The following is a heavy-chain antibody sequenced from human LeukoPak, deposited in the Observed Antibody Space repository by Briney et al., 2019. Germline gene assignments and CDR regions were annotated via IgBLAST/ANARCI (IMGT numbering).Heavy chain of an antibody. CDR2: ISPSGGIT. V-gene: IGHV3-23*01. Sequence: GGSLRLSCAASGFTFSSHGMNWVRQAPGKGLEWVSGISPSGGITYYTDSVKGRFTISRDNSKNTVSLQMNSLRAEDTALYYCAKGGDSSGYWGQGTMVTVSS. CDR3: AKGGDSSGY. J-gene: IGHJ3*01. CDR1: GFTFSSHG. D-gene: IGHD3-22*01.